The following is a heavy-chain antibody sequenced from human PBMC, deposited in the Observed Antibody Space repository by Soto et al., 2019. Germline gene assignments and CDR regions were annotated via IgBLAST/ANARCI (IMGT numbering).Heavy chain of an antibody. CDR1: GGSISSGDYY. D-gene: IGHD1-26*01. V-gene: IGHV4-30-4*01. CDR3: ARGRPPNPRWEFGGSPDY. CDR2: IYYSGST. Sequence: TLSLTCTVSGGSISSGDYYWSWIRQPPGKGLEWIGYIYYSGSTYYNPSLKSRVTISVDTSKNQFSLKLSSVTAADTAVYYCARGRPPNPRWEFGGSPDYWGQGTLVTVSS. J-gene: IGHJ4*02.